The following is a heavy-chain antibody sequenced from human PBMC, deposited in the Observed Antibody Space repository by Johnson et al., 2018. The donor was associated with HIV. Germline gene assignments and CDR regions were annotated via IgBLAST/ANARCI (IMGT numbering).Heavy chain of an antibody. CDR3: TREHGGDLVIMRVFDM. V-gene: IGHV3-53*01. Sequence: VQLVESGGGLIQPGGSLRLSCAASGFTVSSNYMSWVRQAPGKGLEWVSVIYSGGSTYYADSVKGRFTISRDNSKNTLYLQMNSLRAEDTAVYYCTREHGGDLVIMRVFDMWGQGTMVTVSS. CDR1: GFTVSSNY. J-gene: IGHJ3*02. CDR2: IYSGGST. D-gene: IGHD2-21*01.